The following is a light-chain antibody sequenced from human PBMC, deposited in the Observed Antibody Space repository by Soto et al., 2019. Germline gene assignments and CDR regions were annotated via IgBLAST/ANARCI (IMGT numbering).Light chain of an antibody. Sequence: QSVLTQPASVSGSPGQSITISCTGTSSDIGSFNLVSWYQQHPGKAPKLMIYEATKRPSDISSRFSGSKSGNTASLTISGLQPDDEADYYCCSHSGSVTYVVFGGGTKLTVL. J-gene: IGLJ2*01. CDR3: CSHSGSVTYVV. CDR1: SSDIGSFNL. V-gene: IGLV2-23*01. CDR2: EAT.